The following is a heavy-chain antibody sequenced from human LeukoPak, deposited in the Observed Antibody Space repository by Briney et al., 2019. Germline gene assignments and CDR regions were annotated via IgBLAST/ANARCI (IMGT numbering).Heavy chain of an antibody. Sequence: GGSLRLSCAASGFTFSDYYMSWIRQAPGKGLEWVSYISSSGSTIYYADSVKGRFTISRDNAKNSLYLQMNSLRAEDTAVYYCAKAPVIVGATSCLDYWGQGTLVTVSS. J-gene: IGHJ4*02. V-gene: IGHV3-11*01. CDR3: AKAPVIVGATSCLDY. CDR2: ISSSGSTI. CDR1: GFTFSDYY. D-gene: IGHD1-26*01.